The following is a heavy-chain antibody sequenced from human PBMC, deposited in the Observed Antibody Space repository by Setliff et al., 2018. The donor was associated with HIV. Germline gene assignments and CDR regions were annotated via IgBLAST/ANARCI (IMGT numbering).Heavy chain of an antibody. D-gene: IGHD1-26*01. CDR1: GGTFNNYV. Sequence: SVKVSCKASGGTFNNYVISWVRQAPGQGLEWMGGIIPIYGTANYAQNFQGRVTITADESTSTAYMELSSLRSEDTALYYCARAAGGSYSEFDYWGQGTLVTVSS. V-gene: IGHV1-69*13. J-gene: IGHJ4*02. CDR3: ARAAGGSYSEFDY. CDR2: IIPIYGTA.